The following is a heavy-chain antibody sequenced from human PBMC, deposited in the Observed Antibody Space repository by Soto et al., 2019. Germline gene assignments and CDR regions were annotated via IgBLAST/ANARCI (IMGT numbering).Heavy chain of an antibody. J-gene: IGHJ6*02. V-gene: IGHV1-8*01. Sequence: QVQLVQSGAEVKKPGASVKVSCKASAYTFTSYDINWVRQATGRGLEWMGWMHPNSGNTGYAQKFQGRVTMTRNTSISTAYMELSSLRSEDTAVYYCARDTVTTSQHGMDVWGQGTTVTVSS. D-gene: IGHD4-17*01. CDR2: MHPNSGNT. CDR1: AYTFTSYD. CDR3: ARDTVTTSQHGMDV.